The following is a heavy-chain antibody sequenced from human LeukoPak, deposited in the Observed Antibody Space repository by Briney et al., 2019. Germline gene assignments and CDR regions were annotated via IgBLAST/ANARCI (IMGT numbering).Heavy chain of an antibody. CDR3: ASFGYSSSWYQDY. J-gene: IGHJ4*02. Sequence: KSSETLSLTCAVYGESFSGYYWNWIRQSPGKGLEWIGEINHSGSTNYNPSLKSRVTISVDTSKNQFSLKLSSVTAADTAVYYCASFGYSSSWYQDYWGQGTLVTVSS. D-gene: IGHD6-13*01. CDR2: INHSGST. CDR1: GESFSGYY. V-gene: IGHV4-34*01.